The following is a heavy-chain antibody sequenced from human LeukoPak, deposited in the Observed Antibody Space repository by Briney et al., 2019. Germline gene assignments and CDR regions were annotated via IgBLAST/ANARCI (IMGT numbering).Heavy chain of an antibody. CDR3: AKDEAELAVAGPFDY. V-gene: IGHV3-48*02. CDR2: ISSSSSTI. CDR1: GFTFSSYS. Sequence: PGGSLRLSCAASGFTFSSYSMNWVRQAPGKGLEWVSYISSSSSTIYYADSVKGRFTISRDNAKNSLYLQMNSLRDEDTAVYYCAKDEAELAVAGPFDYWGQGTLVTVSS. D-gene: IGHD6-19*01. J-gene: IGHJ4*02.